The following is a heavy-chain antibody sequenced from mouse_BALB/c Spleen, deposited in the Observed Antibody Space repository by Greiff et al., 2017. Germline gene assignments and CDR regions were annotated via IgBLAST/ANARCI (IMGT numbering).Heavy chain of an antibody. CDR2: INPSTGYT. CDR1: GFNIKDYY. V-gene: IGHV1-4*01. CDR3: AREGGTGGY. Sequence: QVQLKQSGAELVRPGALVKLSCKASGFNIKDYYMHWVKQRPGQGLEWIGYINPSTGYTEYNQKFKDKATLTADKSSSTAYMQLSSLTSEDSAVYYCAREGGTGGYWGQGTTLTVSS. D-gene: IGHD3-1*01. J-gene: IGHJ2*01.